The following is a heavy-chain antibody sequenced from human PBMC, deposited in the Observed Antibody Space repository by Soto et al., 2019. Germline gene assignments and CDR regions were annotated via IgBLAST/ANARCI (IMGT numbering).Heavy chain of an antibody. CDR3: ARASLRAKGADH. CDR1: GDTFNSYV. Sequence: QVQLVQSGAEVKRPGSSVKVSCEASGDTFNSYVISWVRQAPGQGLEWMGGIIPIIGVTHYAQKFQGRVTITALSSTGTAYMELTNLGFEDTALYYCARASLRAKGADHWGQGTLVTVSS. CDR2: IIPIIGVT. V-gene: IGHV1-69*17. J-gene: IGHJ4*02.